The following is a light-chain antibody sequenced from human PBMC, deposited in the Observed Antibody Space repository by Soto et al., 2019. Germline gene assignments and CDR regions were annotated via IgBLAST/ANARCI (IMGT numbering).Light chain of an antibody. J-gene: IGKJ1*01. CDR1: QSISGS. CDR2: EAS. Sequence: DIQMTQSPSTLSASVGDRVTITCRASQSISGSLAWYQQKPGKAPKLLLYEASNLKSGVPSRFSGSGSGTEYTLTISSLQPDDSASQYCQQYNGYWTFGQGTRVEIK. V-gene: IGKV1-5*03. CDR3: QQYNGYWT.